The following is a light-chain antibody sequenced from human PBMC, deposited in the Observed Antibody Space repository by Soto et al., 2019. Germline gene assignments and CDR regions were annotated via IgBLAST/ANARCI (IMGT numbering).Light chain of an antibody. CDR1: SSDVGGYNY. V-gene: IGLV2-14*03. J-gene: IGLJ2*01. Sequence: QSALTQPASVSGSPGQSITISCTGTSSDVGGYNYIAWYQQHPDKAPKFIIYDVRNKPSGVSNRFSGASSGTTASLTISGFEAEEEDDYYCSSYIRRNTVIFGGGTKLTVL. CDR3: SSYIRRNTVI. CDR2: DVR.